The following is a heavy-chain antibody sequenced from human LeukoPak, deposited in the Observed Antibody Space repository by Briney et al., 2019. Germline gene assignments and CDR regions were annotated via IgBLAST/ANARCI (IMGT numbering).Heavy chain of an antibody. Sequence: ASVKVSCKASGYTFTDYYIHWVRQAPGQGLERMGWINPNTFDTKYAQKFQGSVTMTRDTSIATAYMELRRLTSDDTAVYYCARERNSGYSSLGPWGQGTLVTVSS. CDR3: ARERNSGYSSLGP. D-gene: IGHD3-22*01. CDR1: GYTFTDYY. CDR2: INPNTFDT. V-gene: IGHV1-2*04. J-gene: IGHJ4*02.